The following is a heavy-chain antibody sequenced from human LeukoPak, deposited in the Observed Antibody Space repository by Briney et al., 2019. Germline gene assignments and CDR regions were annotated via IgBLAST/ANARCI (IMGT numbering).Heavy chain of an antibody. CDR3: ARALGYCTNRGCYP. CDR2: IYSGGST. D-gene: IGHD2-8*01. V-gene: IGHV3-53*01. CDR1: GFTVSTYY. Sequence: GGSLRLSCAVSGFTVSTYYMSWVRQAPGKGLEWISVIYSGGSTYYADSVKGRFTISRDNSKNTLYLQMNSLRAEDTAVYYCARALGYCTNRGCYPWVQGTLVTVSS. J-gene: IGHJ5*02.